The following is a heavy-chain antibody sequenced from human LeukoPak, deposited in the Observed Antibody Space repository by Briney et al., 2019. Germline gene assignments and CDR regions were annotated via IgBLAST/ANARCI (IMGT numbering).Heavy chain of an antibody. V-gene: IGHV4-59*08. J-gene: IGHJ6*03. CDR2: IYYSGST. Sequence: SETLSLTCTVSGGSISSYYWSWIRQPPGKGLEWIGYIYYSGSTNYNPSLKSRVTISVDTSKNQFSLKLSSVTAADTAVYYCARKAVTKNYYMDVWGKGTTVTVSS. CDR3: ARKAVTKNYYMDV. CDR1: GGSISSYY. D-gene: IGHD4-23*01.